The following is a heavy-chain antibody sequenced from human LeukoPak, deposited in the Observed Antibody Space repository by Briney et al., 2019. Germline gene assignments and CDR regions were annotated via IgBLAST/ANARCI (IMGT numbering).Heavy chain of an antibody. CDR1: GGTFSSYA. CDR3: ARDTSTYYYDSSGYYPTDY. J-gene: IGHJ4*02. Sequence: SVKVSCKASGGTFSSYAISWERQAPGQGLEWMGRIIPIFGTANYAQKFQGRVTITTDESTSTAYMELSSLRSEDTAVYYCARDTSTYYYDSSGYYPTDYWGQGTLVTVSS. D-gene: IGHD3-22*01. V-gene: IGHV1-69*05. CDR2: IIPIFGTA.